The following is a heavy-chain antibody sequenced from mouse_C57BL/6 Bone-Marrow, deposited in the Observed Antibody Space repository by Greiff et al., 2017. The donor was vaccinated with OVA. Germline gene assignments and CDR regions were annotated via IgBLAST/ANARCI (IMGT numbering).Heavy chain of an antibody. V-gene: IGHV1-47*01. CDR1: GYTFTTYP. CDR2: FHPYNDDT. D-gene: IGHD1-1*01. Sequence: QVQLQQSGAELVKPGASVKMSCKASGYTFTTYPIEWMKQNHGKSLEWIGNFHPYNDDTKYNEKFKGKATLTVEKSSSTVYLELSRSTSDDSAVYYCARRGHYYGSSGGYYYAMDYWGQGTSVTVSS. CDR3: ARRGHYYGSSGGYYYAMDY. J-gene: IGHJ4*01.